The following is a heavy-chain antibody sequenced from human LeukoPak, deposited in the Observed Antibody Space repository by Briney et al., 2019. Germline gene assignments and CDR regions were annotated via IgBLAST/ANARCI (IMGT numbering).Heavy chain of an antibody. J-gene: IGHJ6*02. Sequence: SETLSLTCTVSGGSMSGFFWTWIPQPPGRELEWIGSIYYSGSSTKYNPSLKSRVTISVDTSKSQFSLTLNSATAADTAVYYCARTSRHFYGSGTNLTPWPAGMDVWGQGTTVTVSS. CDR1: GGSMSGFF. CDR2: IYYSGSST. CDR3: ARTSRHFYGSGTNLTPWPAGMDV. D-gene: IGHD3-10*01. V-gene: IGHV4-59*01.